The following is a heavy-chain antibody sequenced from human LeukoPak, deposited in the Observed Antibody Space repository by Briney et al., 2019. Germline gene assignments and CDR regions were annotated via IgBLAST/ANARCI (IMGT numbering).Heavy chain of an antibody. CDR1: GYTFTTYD. Sequence: ASVKVSCKASGYTFTTYDINWVRQAPGQGLKWMGWMNPNRGNTVYAQKFQGRVTITRNTSVSTAYMELSSLKSEDTAVYYCARAPRPDYFDYWGQGTLVTVSS. V-gene: IGHV1-8*03. J-gene: IGHJ4*02. CDR3: ARAPRPDYFDY. CDR2: MNPNRGNT.